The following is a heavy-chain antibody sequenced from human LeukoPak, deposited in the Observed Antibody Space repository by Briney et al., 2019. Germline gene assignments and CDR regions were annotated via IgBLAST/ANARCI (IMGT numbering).Heavy chain of an antibody. CDR1: GYTFTELS. D-gene: IGHD3-9*01. V-gene: IGHV1-24*01. J-gene: IGHJ4*02. CDR2: SDPEDGET. CDR3: ATDGRPKYYDILTGSLH. Sequence: GASVKVSCKVSGYTFTELSMHWVRQAPGKGLEWMGGSDPEDGETIYARNFQGRVTMTEDTSTDTAYMELSSLRSEDTAVYYCATDGRPKYYDILTGSLHWGQGTLVTVSS.